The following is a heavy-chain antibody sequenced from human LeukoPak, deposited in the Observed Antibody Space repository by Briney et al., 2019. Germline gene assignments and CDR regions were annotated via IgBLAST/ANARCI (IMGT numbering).Heavy chain of an antibody. CDR1: GGSVSSGSYY. CDR2: IYVSGST. J-gene: IGHJ5*02. D-gene: IGHD1-14*01. CDR3: ARNPGDWFDP. V-gene: IGHV4-61*01. Sequence: SETLSLTCTVSGGSVSSGSYYWSWIRQPSGKGLEWIGYIYVSGSTNYNPSLKSRVTISVDTSKNQVSLKLSSVTAADTAVYYCARNPGDWFDPWGQGTLVTVSS.